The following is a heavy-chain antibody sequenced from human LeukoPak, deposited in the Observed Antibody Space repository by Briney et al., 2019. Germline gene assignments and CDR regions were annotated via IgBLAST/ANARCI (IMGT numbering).Heavy chain of an antibody. CDR2: ISGSGGGT. J-gene: IGHJ6*02. D-gene: IGHD3-22*01. V-gene: IGHV3-23*01. CDR1: GFTFSSYA. Sequence: GGSLRLSCAASGFTFSSYAMSWVRQAPEKGLEWVSTISGSGGGTYYADSVKGRFTISRDNSDDTLYLQMNSLRADDTAVYYCAKAMEAMIVPPYNYGMDVWGQGTTVTVSS. CDR3: AKAMEAMIVPPYNYGMDV.